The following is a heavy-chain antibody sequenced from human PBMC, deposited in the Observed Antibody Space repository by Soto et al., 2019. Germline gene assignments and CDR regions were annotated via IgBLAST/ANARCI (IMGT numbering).Heavy chain of an antibody. CDR1: GGTFSSYA. CDR3: ARSSSVSSSWYYFDY. V-gene: IGHV1-69*01. Sequence: ASVKVSCKASGGTFSSYAISWVRQAPGQGLEWMGGIIPIFGTANYAQKFRGRVTITADESTSTAYMELSSLRSEDTAVYYCARSSSVSSSWYYFDYWGQGTLVTVSS. D-gene: IGHD6-13*01. J-gene: IGHJ4*02. CDR2: IIPIFGTA.